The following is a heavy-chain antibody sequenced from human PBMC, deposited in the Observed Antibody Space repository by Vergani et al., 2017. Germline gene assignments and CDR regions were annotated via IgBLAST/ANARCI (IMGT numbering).Heavy chain of an antibody. J-gene: IGHJ4*02. CDR1: NDSVYSTIYY. Sequence: QVQLQESGPGLVKPSETLSLTCTVSNDSVYSTIYYWAWIGQPPGKGLEWIGSIFRSGSTYYSPSLKSRVTISIDTSKNQFFLKFTSVTAADTAVYFCATLNTGMVPYYFDFWGQGILVTVSS. D-gene: IGHD5-18*01. CDR3: ATLNTGMVPYYFDF. CDR2: IFRSGST. V-gene: IGHV4-39*01.